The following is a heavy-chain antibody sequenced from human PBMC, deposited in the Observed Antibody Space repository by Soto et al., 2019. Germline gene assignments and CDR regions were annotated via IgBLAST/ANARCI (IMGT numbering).Heavy chain of an antibody. CDR1: GGSISSYY. J-gene: IGHJ6*02. V-gene: IGHV4-59*01. CDR2: IYYSGST. CDR3: AREYGEYYYGMDV. D-gene: IGHD2-8*01. Sequence: SDTLSLTCTVSGGSISSYYWSWIRQPPGKGLEWIGYIYYSGSTNYNPSLKSRVTISVDTSKNQFSLKLSSVTAADTAVYYCAREYGEYYYGMDVWGQGTTVTVSS.